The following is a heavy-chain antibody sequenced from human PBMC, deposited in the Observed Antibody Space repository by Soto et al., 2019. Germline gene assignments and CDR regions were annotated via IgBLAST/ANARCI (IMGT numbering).Heavy chain of an antibody. CDR2: ISFHGSNK. Sequence: QVQLVESGGGVVQPGRSLRLSCAASGFTFSSYGMHWVRQAPGKGLEWVAVISFHGSNKYYADSVKGRFTISRDNSKNTLYLQMNSLRAEDTAVYYCAKDRRPNYCYGMDVWGLGTTVTVSS. D-gene: IGHD6-25*01. CDR3: AKDRRPNYCYGMDV. CDR1: GFTFSSYG. J-gene: IGHJ6*02. V-gene: IGHV3-30*18.